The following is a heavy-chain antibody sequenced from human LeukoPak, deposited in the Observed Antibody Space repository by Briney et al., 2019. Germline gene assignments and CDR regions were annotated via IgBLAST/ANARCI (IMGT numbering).Heavy chain of an antibody. Sequence: SETLSLTCTVSGGSISSGDYYWSWIRQPPGKGLEWIEYIYYSGSTYYNPSLKSRVTISVDTSKNQFSLKLSSVTAADTAVYYCARAVIYGMDVWGQGTTVTVSS. CDR1: GGSISSGDYY. CDR2: IYYSGST. V-gene: IGHV4-30-4*01. J-gene: IGHJ6*02. D-gene: IGHD3-16*02. CDR3: ARAVIYGMDV.